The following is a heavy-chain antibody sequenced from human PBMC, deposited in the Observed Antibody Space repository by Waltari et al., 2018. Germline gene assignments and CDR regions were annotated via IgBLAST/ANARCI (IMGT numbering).Heavy chain of an antibody. CDR2: ISRDGSDT. J-gene: IGHJ5*02. CDR3: ARDFKDVGS. CDR1: GIIISDYW. Sequence: EVKLVESGGGLIQPGGSLSLSCEASGIIISDYWMHWVRQAPGKGLVWVSRISRDGSDTSYADSVRGRFTISRDNAENTVYLQMNSLRAEDAAVYYCARDFKDVGSWGQGTLVTVSS. V-gene: IGHV3-74*03. D-gene: IGHD1-26*01.